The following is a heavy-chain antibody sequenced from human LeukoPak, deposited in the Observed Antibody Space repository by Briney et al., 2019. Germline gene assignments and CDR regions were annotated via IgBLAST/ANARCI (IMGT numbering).Heavy chain of an antibody. Sequence: SETLSLTCTVSGGSISSSSYYWGCIRQPPGKGLEWIGSTYYSGSTYYNPSLKSRVTISVDTSKNQFSLKLSSVTAADTAVYYCARLFWYTAMVTPYFDYWGQGTLVTVSS. D-gene: IGHD5-18*01. CDR2: TYYSGST. V-gene: IGHV4-39*01. CDR3: ARLFWYTAMVTPYFDY. J-gene: IGHJ4*02. CDR1: GGSISSSSYY.